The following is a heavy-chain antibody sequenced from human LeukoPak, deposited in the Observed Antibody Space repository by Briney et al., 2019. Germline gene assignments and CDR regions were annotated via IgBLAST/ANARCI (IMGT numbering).Heavy chain of an antibody. Sequence: GGSLRLSCAASGFWMNWVRQAPGKGLEWVANIKQDGSERHYVDSVKGRFTISTDNAKNSLYLQMNNLRAEDTAVYYCARGLDWGQGTLVTVSS. CDR3: ARGLD. CDR1: GFW. V-gene: IGHV3-7*05. CDR2: IKQDGSER. J-gene: IGHJ4*02.